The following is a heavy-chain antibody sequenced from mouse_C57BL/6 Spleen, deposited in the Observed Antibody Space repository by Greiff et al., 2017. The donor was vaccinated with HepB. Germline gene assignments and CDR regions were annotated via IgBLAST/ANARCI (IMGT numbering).Heavy chain of an antibody. J-gene: IGHJ4*01. CDR1: GFTFSSYA. Sequence: DVMLVESGGGLVKPGGSLKLSCAASGFTFSSYAMSWVRQTPEKRLEWVATISDGGSYTYYPDNVKGRFTISRDNAKNNLYLQMSHLKSEDTAMYYCARAYDYYYAMDYWGQGTSVTVSS. CDR2: ISDGGSYT. CDR3: ARAYDYYYAMDY. D-gene: IGHD2-4*01. V-gene: IGHV5-4*03.